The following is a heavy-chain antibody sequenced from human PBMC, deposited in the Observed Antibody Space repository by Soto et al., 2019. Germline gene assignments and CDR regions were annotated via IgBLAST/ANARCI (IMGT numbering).Heavy chain of an antibody. CDR2: IDPYDTGI. V-gene: IGHV3-74*01. Sequence: EVQLVESGGGLVQPGGSLRLSCAASGFAFSSEWMHWVRQAPGKGLVWVSRIDPYDTGITYADSVKGRFTISRDNAKNTLYLQMNSLRAEDTAVYYCTSDIFGARDSWGQGTLVTVSS. CDR1: GFAFSSEW. D-gene: IGHD3-10*02. J-gene: IGHJ4*02. CDR3: TSDIFGARDS.